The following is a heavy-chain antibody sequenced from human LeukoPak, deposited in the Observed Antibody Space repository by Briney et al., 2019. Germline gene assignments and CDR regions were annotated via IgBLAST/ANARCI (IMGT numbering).Heavy chain of an antibody. CDR1: GGTFSSYA. V-gene: IGHV1-69*04. CDR3: ARDQDNRYYYGMDV. J-gene: IGHJ6*02. D-gene: IGHD1-1*01. CDR2: IIPIPGIA. Sequence: GASVKVSCKASGGTFSSYAITWVRQAPGQGLEWMGRIIPIPGIANYAQKFQGRVTITADKSTSTAYMELSSLRSEDTAVYYCARDQDNRYYYGMDVWGQGTTATVSS.